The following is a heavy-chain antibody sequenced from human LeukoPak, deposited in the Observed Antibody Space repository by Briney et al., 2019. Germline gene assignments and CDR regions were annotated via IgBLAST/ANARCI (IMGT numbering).Heavy chain of an antibody. Sequence: GGSLRLSRAASGFTVSSNYMSWVRQAPGKGLEWVSVIYSGGSTYYADSVKGRFTISRDNSKNTLYLQMNSLRAEDTAVYYCARVSLMITFGGVITNDAFDIWGQGTMVTVSS. CDR2: IYSGGST. CDR3: ARVSLMITFGGVITNDAFDI. CDR1: GFTVSSNY. D-gene: IGHD3-16*01. V-gene: IGHV3-53*01. J-gene: IGHJ3*02.